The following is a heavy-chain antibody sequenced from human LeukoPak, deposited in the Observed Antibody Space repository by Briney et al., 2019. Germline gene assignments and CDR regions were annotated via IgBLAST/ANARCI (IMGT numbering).Heavy chain of an antibody. Sequence: PGGSLRLSCAASGFTFSSYSMNWVRQAPGKGLEWVSYISSGTHINSGTSTIYYADSVKGRFTISRDNAKNSLYLQMNSLRAEDTAVYYCAKDYDSSPDAFDIWGQGTMVTVSS. D-gene: IGHD3-22*01. J-gene: IGHJ3*02. CDR3: AKDYDSSPDAFDI. CDR1: GFTFSSYS. CDR2: ISSGTHINSGTSTI. V-gene: IGHV3-48*01.